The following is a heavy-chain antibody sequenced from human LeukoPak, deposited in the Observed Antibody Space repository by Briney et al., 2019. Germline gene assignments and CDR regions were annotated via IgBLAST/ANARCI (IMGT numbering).Heavy chain of an antibody. CDR2: IYYSGST. CDR1: GGSISSYY. D-gene: IGHD2-2*01. CDR3: ARVPSSVVVPAATHYFDY. J-gene: IGHJ4*02. V-gene: IGHV4-59*01. Sequence: SETLSLTCTVSGGSISSYYWSWIRQPPGKGLEWNGYIYYSGSTNYNPSLKSRVTISVDTSKNQFSLKLSSVTAADTAVYYCARVPSSVVVPAATHYFDYWGQGTLVTVSS.